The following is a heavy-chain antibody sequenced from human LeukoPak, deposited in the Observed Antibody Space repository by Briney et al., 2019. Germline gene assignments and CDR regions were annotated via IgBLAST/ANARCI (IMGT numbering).Heavy chain of an antibody. CDR1: GFTFSSYW. J-gene: IGHJ6*02. Sequence: GGSLRLSCAASGFTFSSYWMQWVRQAPGKGLVWVSRINTDGSSTTYADSVKGRFTISRDNSKNTLYLQMNSLRAEDTAVYYCARGLWFGESYYYYYGMDVWGQGTTVTVSS. V-gene: IGHV3-74*01. D-gene: IGHD3-10*01. CDR3: ARGLWFGESYYYYYGMDV. CDR2: INTDGSST.